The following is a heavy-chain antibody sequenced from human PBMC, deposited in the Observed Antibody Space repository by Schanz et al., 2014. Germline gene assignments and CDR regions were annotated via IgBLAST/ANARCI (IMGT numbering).Heavy chain of an antibody. V-gene: IGHV3-74*01. CDR2: INGDGSRT. CDR3: AKSDAFDI. J-gene: IGHJ3*02. CDR1: GFTFSNYW. Sequence: EVQLAESGGGLVQPGGSLRLSCAASGFTFSNYWMHWVRQAPGKGLVWVSRINGDGSRTAYADSVKGRFTISRDNAKNTLYLQMNSLRAEDTAVYYCAKSDAFDIWGQGTLVTVSS.